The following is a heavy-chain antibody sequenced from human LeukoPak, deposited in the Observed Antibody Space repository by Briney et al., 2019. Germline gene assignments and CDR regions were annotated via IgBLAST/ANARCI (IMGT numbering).Heavy chain of an antibody. CDR3: ARGFAYGDTGSFDY. V-gene: IGHV4-59*01. CDR1: GGSISSYY. J-gene: IGHJ4*02. Sequence: PSETLSLTCTVSGGSISSYYWSWIRQPPGKGLEWIGYIYYSGSTTYNPSLKSRVTISVDTSKNQFSLKLSSVTAAATAVYYCARGFAYGDTGSFDYWGPGTLVTVSS. CDR2: IYYSGST. D-gene: IGHD4-17*01.